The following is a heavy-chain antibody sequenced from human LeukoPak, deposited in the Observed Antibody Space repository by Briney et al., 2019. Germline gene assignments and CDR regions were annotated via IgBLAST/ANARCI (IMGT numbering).Heavy chain of an antibody. D-gene: IGHD1-20*01. Sequence: GGSLRLSCAASGLTFSSYSMNWVRQAPGKGLEWVSYISSSSSTIYYADSVKGRFTISRDNAKNLLYLQMNSLRAEDTAVYYCARDGAGYNWNDETDYYYYYYMDVWGKGTTVTVSS. CDR3: ARDGAGYNWNDETDYYYYYYMDV. CDR2: ISSSSSTI. V-gene: IGHV3-48*01. CDR1: GLTFSSYS. J-gene: IGHJ6*03.